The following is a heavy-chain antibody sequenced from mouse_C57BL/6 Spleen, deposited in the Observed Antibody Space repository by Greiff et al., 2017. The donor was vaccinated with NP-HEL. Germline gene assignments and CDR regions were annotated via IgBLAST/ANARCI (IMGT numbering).Heavy chain of an antibody. J-gene: IGHJ2*01. V-gene: IGHV5-6*02. Sequence: DVMLVESGGDLVKPGGSLKLSCAASGFTFTSYGMSWVRQTPDKRLEWVATISSGGSYTYYPDSVKGRFTISRDNAKNTLYLQMSSLKSEDTAMYYCARHEPVGDYWGQGTTLTVSS. D-gene: IGHD6-1*01. CDR2: ISSGGSYT. CDR1: GFTFTSYG. CDR3: ARHEPVGDY.